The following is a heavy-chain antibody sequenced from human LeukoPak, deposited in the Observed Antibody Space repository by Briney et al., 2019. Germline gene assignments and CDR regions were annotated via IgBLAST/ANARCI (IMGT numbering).Heavy chain of an antibody. Sequence: PSETLSLTCTVSGGSISSSSYYWGWIRQPPGKGLEWIGSIYYSGSTYYNPSLKSRVTISVDTSKNQFSLKLSSVTAADTAVYYCARKSSGYAEYFQHWGQGTLVTVSS. V-gene: IGHV4-39*01. CDR3: ARKSSGYAEYFQH. J-gene: IGHJ1*01. D-gene: IGHD3-22*01. CDR1: GGSISSSSYY. CDR2: IYYSGST.